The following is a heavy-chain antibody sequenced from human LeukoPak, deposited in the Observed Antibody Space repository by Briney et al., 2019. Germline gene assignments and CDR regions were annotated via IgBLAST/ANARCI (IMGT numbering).Heavy chain of an antibody. CDR1: GYTFTSYG. D-gene: IGHD4-17*01. V-gene: IGHV1-18*01. CDR2: IITYNGNT. Sequence: ASVNVSYKTSGYTFTSYGLSWVRQAPGQGLEWMGCIITYNGNTYYSQKLQGRVTMTTDTSTRTAYMELRSLRSDDTAVYYCAKTTVTSEEYYYYYMDVWGKGTTVTVSS. CDR3: AKTTVTSEEYYYYYMDV. J-gene: IGHJ6*03.